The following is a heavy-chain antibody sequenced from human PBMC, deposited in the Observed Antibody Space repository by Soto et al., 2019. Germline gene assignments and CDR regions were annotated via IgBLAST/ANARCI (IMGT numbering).Heavy chain of an antibody. Sequence: QLQLQESGPGLVKPSETLSLTCTVSGGSISSSIFHWGWIRQPPGKGLEWIGRIYFSGSTYYSPSIKSRVTLSVDTSKNQFTLKLSSVTAADTAVYYCARRERAAGTDWWFDPWGQGTLVSVSS. D-gene: IGHD6-13*01. V-gene: IGHV4-39*01. CDR1: GGSISSSIFH. CDR2: IYFSGST. J-gene: IGHJ5*02. CDR3: ARRERAAGTDWWFDP.